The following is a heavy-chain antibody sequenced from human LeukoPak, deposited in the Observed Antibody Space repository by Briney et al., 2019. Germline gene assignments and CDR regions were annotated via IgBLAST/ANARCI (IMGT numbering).Heavy chain of an antibody. D-gene: IGHD4/OR15-4a*01. Sequence: GGSLRLSCAASGFTFRIYWMSWVRQAPGKGLEWVANIKQDGSEKFYVDSVKGRFTISRDNAKNSLYLQMNSLRAEDTAVYYCARRAGAYSHPYDYWGQGTLVTVSS. J-gene: IGHJ4*02. V-gene: IGHV3-7*03. CDR1: GFTFRIYW. CDR2: IKQDGSEK. CDR3: ARRAGAYSHPYDY.